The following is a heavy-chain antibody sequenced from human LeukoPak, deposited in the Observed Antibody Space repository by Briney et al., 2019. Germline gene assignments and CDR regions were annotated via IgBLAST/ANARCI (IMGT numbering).Heavy chain of an antibody. V-gene: IGHV4-59*01. Sequence: SETLSLTCAVYGGSFSGYYWSWIRQPPGKGLEWIGYIYYSGSTNYNPSLKSRVTISVDTSKNQFSLKLSSVTAADTAVYYCARARRLYGMDVWGQGTTVTVSS. CDR2: IYYSGST. D-gene: IGHD3-22*01. J-gene: IGHJ6*02. CDR3: ARARRLYGMDV. CDR1: GGSFSGYY.